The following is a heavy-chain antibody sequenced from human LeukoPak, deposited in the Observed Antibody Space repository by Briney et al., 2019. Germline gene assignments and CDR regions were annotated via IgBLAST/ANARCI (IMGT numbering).Heavy chain of an antibody. J-gene: IGHJ4*02. D-gene: IGHD1-20*01. V-gene: IGHV3-72*01. Sequence: GGSLRLSCAASGFTFSSHGMHWVRQAPGKGLEWVGRTRNKANSYTTEYAASVKGRFTISRHDSKNSLYLQMNSLKTEDTAVYHCVTGNRFDFWGQGTLVTVSS. CDR3: VTGNRFDF. CDR2: TRNKANSYTT. CDR1: GFTFSSHG.